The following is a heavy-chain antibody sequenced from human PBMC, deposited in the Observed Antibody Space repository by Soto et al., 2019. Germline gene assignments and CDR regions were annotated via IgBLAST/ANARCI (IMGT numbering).Heavy chain of an antibody. CDR2: ISYDGSNK. Sequence: PGGSLRLSCAASGFTFSSYAMHWVRQAPDKGLEWVAVISYDGSNKYYADSVKGRFTISRDNSKNTLYLQMNSLRAEDTAVYYCARGPGSLTRFDYWGQGTLVTVSS. J-gene: IGHJ4*02. CDR1: GFTFSSYA. V-gene: IGHV3-30-3*01. D-gene: IGHD2-15*01. CDR3: ARGPGSLTRFDY.